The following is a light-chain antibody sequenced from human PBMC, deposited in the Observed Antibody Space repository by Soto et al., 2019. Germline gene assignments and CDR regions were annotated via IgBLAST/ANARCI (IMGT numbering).Light chain of an antibody. V-gene: IGKV1-5*03. CDR1: QSISSW. Sequence: DIQMAQSPSTLSASVGDRVTITCRASQSISSWLAWYQQKPGKAPKLLISKASNLESGVPSTFSGSGSGTDFTLTISSLQPDDGATYYCQQYNSYSLTFGGGTKVDIK. CDR2: KAS. J-gene: IGKJ4*01. CDR3: QQYNSYSLT.